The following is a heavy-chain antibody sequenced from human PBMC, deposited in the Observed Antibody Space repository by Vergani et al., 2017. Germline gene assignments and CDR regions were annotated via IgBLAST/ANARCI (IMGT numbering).Heavy chain of an antibody. V-gene: IGHV4-59*01. CDR1: GGSISSYY. CDR3: ARALYDFWSGPMGYYYYYMDV. CDR2: IYYSGST. J-gene: IGHJ6*03. Sequence: QLQLQESGPGLVQPSETLSLTCTVSGGSISSYYWSWIRQPPGKGLEWIGYIYYSGSTNYNPSLKSRVTISVDTSKNQFSLKLSSVTAADTAVYYCARALYDFWSGPMGYYYYYMDVWGKGTTVTVSS. D-gene: IGHD3-3*01.